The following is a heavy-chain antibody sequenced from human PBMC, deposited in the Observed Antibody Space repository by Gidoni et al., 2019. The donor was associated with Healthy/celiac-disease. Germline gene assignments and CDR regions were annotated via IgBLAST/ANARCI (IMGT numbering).Heavy chain of an antibody. J-gene: IGHJ3*02. V-gene: IGHV3-21*01. CDR2: ISSSSSYI. CDR3: ARARLSRYFDWRGRNPTFDI. CDR1: GFTFSSYR. Sequence: EVQLVESGGGLVKPGGSLRLSCAASGFTFSSYRMNWVRQAPGKGLEWVSSISSSSSYIYYADSVKGRFTISRDNAKNSLYLQMNSLRAEDTAVYYCARARLSRYFDWRGRNPTFDIWGQGTMVTVSS. D-gene: IGHD3-9*01.